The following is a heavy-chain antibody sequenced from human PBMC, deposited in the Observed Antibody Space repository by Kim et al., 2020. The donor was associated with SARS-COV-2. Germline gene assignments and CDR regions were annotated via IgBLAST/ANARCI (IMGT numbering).Heavy chain of an antibody. V-gene: IGHV1-18*01. D-gene: IGHD3-16*01. J-gene: IGHJ4*02. CDR3: ARGGGQGDYFDY. Sequence: TYAPKLQGRDTLTTDTSTSTAYMELRSLRSDDTAVYYCARGGGQGDYFDYWGQGTLVTVSS.